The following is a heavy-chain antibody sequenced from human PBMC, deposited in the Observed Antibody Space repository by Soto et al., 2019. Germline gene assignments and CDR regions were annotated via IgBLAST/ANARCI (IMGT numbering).Heavy chain of an antibody. CDR1: GGTFSSYT. J-gene: IGHJ4*02. CDR3: AMVDATREFDY. CDR2: IIPILGIA. Sequence: QVQLVQSGAEVKKPGSSVKVSCKASGGTFSSYTISWVRQAPGQGLEWMGRIIPILGIANYAQKFQGRVTITADKSTSTAYMELSSLRSEDTVVYYCAMVDATREFDYWGQGTLVTVSS. D-gene: IGHD2-15*01. V-gene: IGHV1-69*02.